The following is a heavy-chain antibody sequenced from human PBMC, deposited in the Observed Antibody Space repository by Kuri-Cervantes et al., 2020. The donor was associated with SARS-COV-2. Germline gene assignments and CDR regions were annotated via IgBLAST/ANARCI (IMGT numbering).Heavy chain of an antibody. Sequence: ESLKISCTVSGGSISSSSYYWGWIRQPPGKGLEWIGSIYYSGSTYYNPSLKSRVTISVDTSKNQFSLKLSSVTAADTAVYYCARREIAARRLFDYWGQGTLVTGSS. D-gene: IGHD6-6*01. CDR3: ARREIAARRLFDY. CDR2: IYYSGST. CDR1: GGSISSSSYY. J-gene: IGHJ4*02. V-gene: IGHV4-39*01.